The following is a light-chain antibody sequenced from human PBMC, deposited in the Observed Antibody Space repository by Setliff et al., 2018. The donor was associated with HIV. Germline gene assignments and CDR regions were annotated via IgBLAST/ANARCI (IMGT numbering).Light chain of an antibody. CDR3: CSYTGSDTIDV. V-gene: IGLV2-14*03. Sequence: QSALTQPASVSGSPGQSITISCTGTSYDIGYKNCVSWYQQHPGKAPKLIIFDVSNRPSGISDRFSGSKSGNTASLAISGLQAEDEADYYCCSYTGSDTIDVFGTGTKVTVL. CDR2: DVS. J-gene: IGLJ1*01. CDR1: SYDIGYKNC.